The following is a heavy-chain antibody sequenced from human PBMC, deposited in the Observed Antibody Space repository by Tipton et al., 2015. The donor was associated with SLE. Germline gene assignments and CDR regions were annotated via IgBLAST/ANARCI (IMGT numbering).Heavy chain of an antibody. CDR3: ARDQWYGSYYYGMDV. D-gene: IGHD2-15*01. Sequence: TLSLTCTVSGGSISSYYWSWIRQPAGKGLEWIGYIYTSGSTNYNPSLKSRVTISVDTSKNQFSLKLSSVTTADTAVYYCARDQWYGSYYYGMDVWGQGTTVIVSS. V-gene: IGHV4-4*09. CDR2: IYTSGST. CDR1: GGSISSYY. J-gene: IGHJ6*02.